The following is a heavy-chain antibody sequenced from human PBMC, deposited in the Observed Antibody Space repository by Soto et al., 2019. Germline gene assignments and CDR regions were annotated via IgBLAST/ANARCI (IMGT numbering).Heavy chain of an antibody. D-gene: IGHD3-3*01. CDR2: ISYDGSNK. V-gene: IGHV3-30*18. Sequence: HPGGSLRLSCAASGFTFSSYGMHWVRQAPGKGLEWVAVISYDGSNKYYADSVKGRFTISRDNSKNTLYLQMNSLRAEDTAVYYCAKDRGEHDFWSGYSYYYGMDVWGQGTTVTVSS. J-gene: IGHJ6*02. CDR1: GFTFSSYG. CDR3: AKDRGEHDFWSGYSYYYGMDV.